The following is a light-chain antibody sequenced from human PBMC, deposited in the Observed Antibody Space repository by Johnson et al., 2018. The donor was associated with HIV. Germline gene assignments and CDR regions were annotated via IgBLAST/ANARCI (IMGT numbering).Light chain of an antibody. J-gene: IGLJ1*01. CDR3: GTWDSSLSAGRV. Sequence: QSVLTQPPSVSVAPGQKVTISCSGSSSNIGNNYVSWYQQLPGTAPKLLIHENNKRPSGIPDRFSGSKSGTSATLGITGLQTGDEADYYCGTWDSSLSAGRVFGSGTKVTVL. CDR1: SSNIGNNY. CDR2: ENN. V-gene: IGLV1-51*02.